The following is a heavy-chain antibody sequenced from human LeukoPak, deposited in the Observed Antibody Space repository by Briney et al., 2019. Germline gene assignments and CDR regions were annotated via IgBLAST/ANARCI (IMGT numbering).Heavy chain of an antibody. CDR3: ARHTAEKYNWFDR. J-gene: IGHJ5*02. V-gene: IGHV4-31*03. Sequence: SQTLSLTCTVSGGSISSGGYYWSWIRQHPGKGLEWIGYIYYSGSTYYNPSLKSRVTISVDTSKNQFSLKLNSVTAADTAVYYCARHTAEKYNWFDRWGQGTLVTVSS. D-gene: IGHD5-24*01. CDR2: IYYSGST. CDR1: GGSISSGGYY.